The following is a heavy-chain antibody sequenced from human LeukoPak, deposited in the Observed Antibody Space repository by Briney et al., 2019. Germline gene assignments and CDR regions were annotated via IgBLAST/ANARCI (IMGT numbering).Heavy chain of an antibody. CDR3: ARVDSFNWFDP. CDR2: MYYSGSN. CDR1: GGSVSSGNCF. V-gene: IGHV4-61*01. Sequence: PSETLSLTCAVSGGSVSSGNCFWAWIRQSPGKGLEWNGYMYYSGSNKYNPSLKSRVTISVDTSKNQFSLKLSSVTAADTAVYYCARVDSFNWFDPWGQGTLVTVSS. J-gene: IGHJ5*02. D-gene: IGHD2-2*03.